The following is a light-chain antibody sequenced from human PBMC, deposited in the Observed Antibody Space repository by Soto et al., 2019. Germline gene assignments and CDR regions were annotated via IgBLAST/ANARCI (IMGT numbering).Light chain of an antibody. CDR1: SSDVGDYKY. V-gene: IGLV2-11*01. CDR2: DFS. CDR3: CSYANTYTYFL. Sequence: QSALTQPRSVSGSRGQSVTISCTGTSSDVGDYKYVSWYQQLPGKAPKLIIYDFSKRPSGVPDRFSGSKSVNRASLTISGLQAEDEADYFCCSYANTYTYFLFGGGTKLTVL. J-gene: IGLJ2*01.